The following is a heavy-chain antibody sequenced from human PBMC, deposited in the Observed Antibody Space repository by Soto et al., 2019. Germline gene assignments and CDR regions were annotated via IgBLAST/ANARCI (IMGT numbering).Heavy chain of an antibody. D-gene: IGHD6-19*01. CDR3: ARLQWLVGGYCCGLDV. CDR1: GFTFSSYG. CDR2: IWYDGSNK. V-gene: IGHV3-33*01. Sequence: QVQLVESGGGVVQPGRSLRLSCAASGFTFSSYGMHWVRQAPGKGLEWVAVIWYDGSNKYYADSVKGRFTISRDNSKNTLYLQMNSLRAEDTAVSYCARLQWLVGGYCCGLDVWGQGTTVTVSS. J-gene: IGHJ6*02.